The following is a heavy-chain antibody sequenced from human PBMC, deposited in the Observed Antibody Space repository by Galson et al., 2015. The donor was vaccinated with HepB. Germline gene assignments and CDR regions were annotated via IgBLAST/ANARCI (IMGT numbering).Heavy chain of an antibody. CDR3: AKEYCNSASCYPTSHS. CDR1: GFTFSSYG. J-gene: IGHJ4*02. V-gene: IGHV3-30*18. D-gene: IGHD2-2*01. CDR2: ISYDGSNK. Sequence: SLRLSCAASGFTFSSYGMHWVRQAPGKGLEWVAVISYDGSNKYYADSVKGRFTISRDNSKNTLYLQMNSLRAEDTAVYHCAKEYCNSASCYPTSHSWGQGTLVTVSS.